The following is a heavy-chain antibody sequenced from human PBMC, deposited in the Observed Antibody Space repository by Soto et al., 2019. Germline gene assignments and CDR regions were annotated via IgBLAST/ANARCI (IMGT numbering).Heavy chain of an antibody. CDR1: GFIFKMYW. CDR3: TRGPRPTSIGTGAF. V-gene: IGHV3-74*01. J-gene: IGHJ4*02. CDR2: ITDDGSTT. Sequence: XESLRLSCETSGFIFKMYWMHWVRQVPGQGPQWVARITDDGSTTYYAASVEGRFTISRDNAKNALYLQMTSLRPDDTAVYYCTRGPRPTSIGTGAFWGQGALVTVSS. D-gene: IGHD3-10*01.